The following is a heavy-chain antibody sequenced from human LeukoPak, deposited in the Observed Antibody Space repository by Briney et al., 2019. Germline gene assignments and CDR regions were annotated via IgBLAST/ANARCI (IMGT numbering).Heavy chain of an antibody. D-gene: IGHD2-2*01. J-gene: IGHJ4*02. CDR3: ASDFLGYCTSTSCRDF. CDR1: GGTFSDYA. Sequence: PGGSLRRSCAASGGTFSDYAMSWVRQAPGKGLEWVSTMSASGSSTYYADSVKGRFTISRDNSKNTLYLQMNSLRAEDTALYYCASDFLGYCTSTSCRDFWGQGTLVTVSS. CDR2: MSASGSST. V-gene: IGHV3-23*01.